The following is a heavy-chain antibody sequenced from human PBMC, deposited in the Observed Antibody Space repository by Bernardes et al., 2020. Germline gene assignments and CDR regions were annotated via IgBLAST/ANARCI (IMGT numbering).Heavy chain of an antibody. J-gene: IGHJ5*02. CDR2: ISAYNGNT. Sequence: ASVKVSCKASGYTFTSYGISWVRQAPGQGLEWMGWISAYNGNTNYAQKLQGRVTMTTDTSTSTAYMELRSLRSDDTAVYYCARDSANVVDAVLLWFRELWHWFDPWGQGTLVTVSS. CDR1: GYTFTSYG. V-gene: IGHV1-18*01. D-gene: IGHD3-10*01. CDR3: ARDSANVVDAVLLWFRELWHWFDP.